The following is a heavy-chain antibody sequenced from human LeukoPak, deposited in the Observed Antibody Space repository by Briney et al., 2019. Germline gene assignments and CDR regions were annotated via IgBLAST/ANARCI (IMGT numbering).Heavy chain of an antibody. CDR2: INPTGGST. CDR1: GYTFTSYY. V-gene: IGHV1-46*01. Sequence: GASVKVSCKASGYTFTSYYMHWGRQAPGQGLEWMGLINPTGGSTGYAQKFQGRVTMTRDMSTSTDYMELRSLRSEDTAIYYCARDNSVGDNAWWFDPWGQGTLVTVSS. J-gene: IGHJ5*02. CDR3: ARDNSVGDNAWWFDP. D-gene: IGHD1-26*01.